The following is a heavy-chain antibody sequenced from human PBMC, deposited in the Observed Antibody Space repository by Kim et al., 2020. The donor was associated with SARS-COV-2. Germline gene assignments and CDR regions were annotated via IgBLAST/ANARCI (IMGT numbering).Heavy chain of an antibody. CDR1: GGSVSSGSYY. CDR3: ARVEYCSGGRCLYYYGMDV. D-gene: IGHD2-15*01. J-gene: IGHJ6*02. Sequence: SETLSLTCTVSGGSVSSGSYYWSWIRQPPGKGLEWLGYIYYSGSTNYNPSLKSRVTISVDTSKHQFSLKLSSVTAADATMYYCARVEYCSGGRCLYYYGMDVWGQGTTVTVSS. V-gene: IGHV4-61*01. CDR2: IYYSGST.